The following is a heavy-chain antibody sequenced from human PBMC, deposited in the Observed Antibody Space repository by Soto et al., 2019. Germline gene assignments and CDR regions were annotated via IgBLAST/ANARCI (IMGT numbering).Heavy chain of an antibody. V-gene: IGHV4-4*02. CDR2: ISHSGIT. CDR3: ARVLRGWFDP. J-gene: IGHJ5*02. Sequence: SETLSLTCAVSGGSISSANCLRLVRQPPGWGLEWIGEISHSGITNYKASLKSRVTMSVDKTKNDVSLKLTSVTAADTAVYYCARVLRGWFDPWGQGTPVTVSS. CDR1: GGSISSANC.